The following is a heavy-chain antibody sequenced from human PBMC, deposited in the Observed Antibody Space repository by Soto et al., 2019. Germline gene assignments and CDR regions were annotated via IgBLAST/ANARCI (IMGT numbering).Heavy chain of an antibody. V-gene: IGHV4-34*01. Sequence: SETLSLTCAVYGGSFSGYYCSWIRQPPGKGLEWIGELNDSGSTNYNASLKSRVSISVDTSKNQFSLNLSSVTAADTAVYYCARGRGGVQHWGQGTLVTVSS. CDR1: GGSFSGYY. CDR3: ARGRGGVQH. J-gene: IGHJ1*01. D-gene: IGHD3-10*01. CDR2: LNDSGST.